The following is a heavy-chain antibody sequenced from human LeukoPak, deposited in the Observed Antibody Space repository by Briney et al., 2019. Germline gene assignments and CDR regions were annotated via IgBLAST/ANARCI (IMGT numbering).Heavy chain of an antibody. Sequence: SGPTLVNPTQPLTLASTFAGFSVRTSGLGVGWSRQPPGKVLEWLAITYWNDDTRYSPSLKSRLNITKDTSKNQVVLTMTHMDRVDTATYYCAQSLRLLDPLTFDDWGQGTLVTVSS. CDR2: TYWNDDT. V-gene: IGHV2-5*01. CDR1: GFSVRTSGLG. D-gene: IGHD3-3*01. CDR3: AQSLRLLDPLTFDD. J-gene: IGHJ4*02.